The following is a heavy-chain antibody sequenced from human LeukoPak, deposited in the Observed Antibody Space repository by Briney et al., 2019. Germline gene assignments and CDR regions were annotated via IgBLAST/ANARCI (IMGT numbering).Heavy chain of an antibody. D-gene: IGHD3-9*01. CDR2: ISYDGSNK. J-gene: IGHJ3*02. CDR3: ARPKNGDILTGLDAFDI. Sequence: PGRSLRLSCAASGFTFSSYAMHWVRQAPGKGLEWVAVISYDGSNKYYADSVKGRFTISRDNSKNTLYLQMNSLRAEDTAVYYCARPKNGDILTGLDAFDIWGQGTMVTVSS. V-gene: IGHV3-30-3*01. CDR1: GFTFSSYA.